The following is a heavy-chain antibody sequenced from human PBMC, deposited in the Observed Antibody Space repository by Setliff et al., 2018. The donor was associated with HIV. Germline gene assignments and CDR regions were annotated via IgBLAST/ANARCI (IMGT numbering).Heavy chain of an antibody. J-gene: IGHJ3*02. CDR2: ISSRSGST. CDR1: GYTFGAYY. V-gene: IGHV1-2*06. D-gene: IGHD1-26*01. Sequence: GASVKVSCKSSGYTFGAYYIHWVRQAPGHGLEWVGRISSRSGSTDSAQNFQGRVSLTRDASTNTAYLELSSLTSDDTAFYYCARGTRVGANDAFDIWGQGTMVTVSS. CDR3: ARGTRVGANDAFDI.